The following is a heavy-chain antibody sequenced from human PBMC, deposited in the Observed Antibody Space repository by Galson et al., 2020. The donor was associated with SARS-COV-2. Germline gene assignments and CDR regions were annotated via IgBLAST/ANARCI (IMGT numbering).Heavy chain of an antibody. D-gene: IGHD5-12*01. Sequence: ASVKVSCKASGYTFTSYGISWVRQAPGQGLEWMGWISAYNGNTNYAQKLQGRVTMTTDTSTSTAYMELRSLRSDDTAVYYCARDSEVGGYDTVFDYWGQGTLVTVSS. CDR1: GYTFTSYG. CDR2: ISAYNGNT. CDR3: ARDSEVGGYDTVFDY. V-gene: IGHV1-18*04. J-gene: IGHJ4*02.